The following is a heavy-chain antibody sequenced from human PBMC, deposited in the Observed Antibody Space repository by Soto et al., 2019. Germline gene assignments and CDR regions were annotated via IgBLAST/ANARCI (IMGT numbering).Heavy chain of an antibody. Sequence: PSETLSLTCAVFGGSISNSNWWTWVRQPPGKGLDWIGEIFHSGSTNYNSSLMGRVTISVDKANNQFSLKLRSLRSDDTAVYYCARDLSGSSFDCWGQGTLVTVSS. CDR3: ARDLSGSSFDC. CDR2: IFHSGST. V-gene: IGHV4-4*02. CDR1: GGSISNSNW. J-gene: IGHJ4*02. D-gene: IGHD1-26*01.